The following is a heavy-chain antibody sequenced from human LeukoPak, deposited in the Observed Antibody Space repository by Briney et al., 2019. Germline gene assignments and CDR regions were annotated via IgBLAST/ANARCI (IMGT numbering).Heavy chain of an antibody. J-gene: IGHJ2*01. Sequence: RPSETLSLTCGVSSGSLSGYYWRWIRQPPGGGVEWLGEITHSGSPNYNPSLKSRVTISGDTSKKQFSLNLKSVTAADTGVYYCARGVDLWGRGTPVTVSS. CDR3: ARGVDL. V-gene: IGHV4-34*01. CDR1: SGSLSGYY. CDR2: ITHSGSP.